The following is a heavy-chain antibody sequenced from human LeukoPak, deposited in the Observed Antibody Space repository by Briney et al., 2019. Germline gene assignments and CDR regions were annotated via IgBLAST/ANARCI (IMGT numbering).Heavy chain of an antibody. CDR1: GGSISSYF. CDR3: ARVFDDYYDSSADPPLWFDP. J-gene: IGHJ5*02. D-gene: IGHD3-22*01. CDR2: VYYSGSP. V-gene: IGHV4-59*01. Sequence: SETLSLTCTVSGGSISSYFWSWIRQPPGMGLEWIGYVYYSGSPNYNPSLKSRVTISVDTSKNQFSLRLRSVTAADTAVYYCARVFDDYYDSSADPPLWFDPWGQGTLVTVSS.